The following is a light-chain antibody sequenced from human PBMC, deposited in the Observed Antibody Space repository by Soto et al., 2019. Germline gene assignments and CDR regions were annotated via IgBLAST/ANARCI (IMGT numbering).Light chain of an antibody. V-gene: IGKV1-12*01. J-gene: IGKJ1*01. Sequence: DIQMTQSPSSVSAFVGDRVTITCRASQGISTWLAWYQQKAGKAPKLLIYAASTLQSGVPSRFSGSGSGTDFTLTISCLQSEDFATYYCQQYYSYPRTFGQGTKVDIK. CDR2: AAS. CDR3: QQYYSYPRT. CDR1: QGISTW.